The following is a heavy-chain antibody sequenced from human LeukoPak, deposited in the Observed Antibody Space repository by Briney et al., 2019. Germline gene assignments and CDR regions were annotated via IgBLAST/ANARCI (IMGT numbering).Heavy chain of an antibody. J-gene: IGHJ4*02. CDR2: INPSGGST. D-gene: IGHD2-21*02. Sequence: ASVKVSCKASGYTFTSYYMHWVRQAPGQGLEWMGIINPSGGSTSYAQKFQGRVTMTRDTSTSTVYMELSSLRSEDTAVYYCATDAPRHIVVVTAIPSFDYWGQGTLVTVSS. V-gene: IGHV1-46*01. CDR1: GYTFTSYY. CDR3: ATDAPRHIVVVTAIPSFDY.